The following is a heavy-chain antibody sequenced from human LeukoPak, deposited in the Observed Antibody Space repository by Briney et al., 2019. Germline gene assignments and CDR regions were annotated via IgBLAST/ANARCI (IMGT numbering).Heavy chain of an antibody. J-gene: IGHJ6*02. D-gene: IGHD2-2*02. CDR2: ISYDGSNK. CDR1: GFTFSSYA. V-gene: IGHV3-30-3*01. Sequence: GGSPRLSCAASGFTFSSYAMHWVRQAPGKGLEWVAVISYDGSNKYYADSVKGRFTISRDNSKNTLYLQMNSLRAEDTAVYYCASGYCSSTSCYTSYYYYGMDVWGQGTTVTVSS. CDR3: ASGYCSSTSCYTSYYYYGMDV.